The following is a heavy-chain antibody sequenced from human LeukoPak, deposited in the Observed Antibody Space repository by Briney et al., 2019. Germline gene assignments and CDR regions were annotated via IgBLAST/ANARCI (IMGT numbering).Heavy chain of an antibody. CDR1: GYTFTSYG. D-gene: IGHD6-25*01. CDR3: ARVGVAAGGNWFDP. V-gene: IGHV1-18*01. Sequence: GASVKVSCKAAGYTFTSYGLTWVRQAPGQGLAWMGWINTYNGNTNYAQKFQGRVTMTTDTSTSTAYMELRSLRSDDTAVYYCARVGVAAGGNWFDPWGQGTLVTVSS. CDR2: INTYNGNT. J-gene: IGHJ5*02.